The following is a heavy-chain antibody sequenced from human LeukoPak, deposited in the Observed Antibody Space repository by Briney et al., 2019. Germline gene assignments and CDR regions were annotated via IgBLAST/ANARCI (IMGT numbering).Heavy chain of an antibody. J-gene: IGHJ5*02. CDR3: AKAVLRSLDP. V-gene: IGHV3-30*02. CDR1: GFTFSSYG. Sequence: PGGSLRLSCAASGFTFSSYGMHWVRQAPGKGLEWVAFIRYDGSNKYYADSVKGRFTISRDNSKNTVYLQMNSLRPEDTAVYYCAKAVLRSLDPWGLGTLVTVSS. CDR2: IRYDGSNK. D-gene: IGHD4-17*01.